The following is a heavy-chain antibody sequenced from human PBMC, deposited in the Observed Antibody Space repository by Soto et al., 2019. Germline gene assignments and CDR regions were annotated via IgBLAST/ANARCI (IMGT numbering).Heavy chain of an antibody. J-gene: IGHJ3*02. D-gene: IGHD6-19*01. Sequence: GGSLRLSCAASGFTFSNYWMSWVRQAPGKGLEWVAKIKQDGSETFYVNSVEGRFSISRDSTKNSLYLQMNSLRAADTAVYYCARDGTDGAFDIWGQGTMVTVSS. CDR1: GFTFSNYW. V-gene: IGHV3-7*03. CDR2: IKQDGSET. CDR3: ARDGTDGAFDI.